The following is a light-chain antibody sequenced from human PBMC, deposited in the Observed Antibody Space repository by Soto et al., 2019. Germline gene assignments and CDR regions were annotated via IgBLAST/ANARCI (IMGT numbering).Light chain of an antibody. CDR3: SSYAGSNNYVV. J-gene: IGLJ2*01. V-gene: IGLV2-8*01. Sequence: QSALTQPPSASGSPGQSVTISCTETSSDVGGYNSVSWYQQHPGKAPKLIIYEVKNRPSGIPDRFSGSKSGNTASLTVSGLQAGDEAAYYCSSYAGSNNYVVFGGGTKLTVL. CDR2: EVK. CDR1: SSDVGGYNS.